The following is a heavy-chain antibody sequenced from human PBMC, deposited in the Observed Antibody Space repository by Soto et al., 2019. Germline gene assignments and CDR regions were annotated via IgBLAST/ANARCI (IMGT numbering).Heavy chain of an antibody. Sequence: SETLSLTCTVSGGSISSSSYYWGWIRQPPGKGLEWIGSIYYSGSTYYNPSLKSRVTISVDTSKNQFSLKLSSVTAADTAVYYCARHVAGYCSSTSCYEVVVWFDPWGQGTLVTVSS. J-gene: IGHJ5*02. CDR1: GGSISSSSYY. CDR3: ARHVAGYCSSTSCYEVVVWFDP. D-gene: IGHD2-2*01. V-gene: IGHV4-39*01. CDR2: IYYSGST.